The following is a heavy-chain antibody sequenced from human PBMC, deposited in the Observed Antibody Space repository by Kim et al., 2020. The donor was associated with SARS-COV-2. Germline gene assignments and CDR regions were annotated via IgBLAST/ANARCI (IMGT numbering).Heavy chain of an antibody. CDR2: ITGDGSDT. Sequence: GGSLRLSCAASGFTFSWCAMSWVRQTPEKGLEWVAAITGDGSDTYHADSVKGRVTISRDNSKNTLFLQMNSLRAEDTAIYFCAKGSSDSRPYPFDSWGQG. CDR1: GFTFSWCA. CDR3: AKGSSDSRPYPFDS. J-gene: IGHJ4*02. V-gene: IGHV3-23*01.